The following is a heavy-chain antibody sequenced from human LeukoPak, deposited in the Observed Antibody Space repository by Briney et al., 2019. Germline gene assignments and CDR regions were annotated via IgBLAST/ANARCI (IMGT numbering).Heavy chain of an antibody. CDR1: GGSISGSSYY. D-gene: IGHD3-22*01. J-gene: IGHJ4*02. Sequence: SETLSLTCTVSGGSISGSSYYWGWIRQPPGKGLEWIGSIYYSGSTYYNPSLKSRVTISVDTSKNQFSLKLSSVTAADTAVYYCARVLRSSGSPDYWGQGTLVTVSS. CDR2: IYYSGST. CDR3: ARVLRSSGSPDY. V-gene: IGHV4-39*07.